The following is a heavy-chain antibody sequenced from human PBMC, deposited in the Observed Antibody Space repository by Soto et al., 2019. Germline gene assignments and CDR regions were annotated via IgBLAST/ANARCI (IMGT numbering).Heavy chain of an antibody. CDR2: ISVDNGNT. D-gene: IGHD1-26*01. Sequence: QVQVVQSGAEVKKPGASVKVSCKASGYTFVSHGFCWVRQAPGQGLEWMGWISVDNGNTNYPQKFQGRVTMTTDTSTNTVYMELRSLRSDDTAVYYCVRYGAHHYMDVWGKGTTVTVSS. CDR3: VRYGAHHYMDV. V-gene: IGHV1-18*01. CDR1: GYTFVSHG. J-gene: IGHJ6*03.